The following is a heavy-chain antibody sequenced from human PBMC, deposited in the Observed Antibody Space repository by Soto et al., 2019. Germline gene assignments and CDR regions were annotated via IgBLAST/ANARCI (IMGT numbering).Heavy chain of an antibody. CDR2: IWYDGSNQ. CDR3: ARDLGAFNYGSAYFDY. D-gene: IGHD3-10*01. Sequence: GGSLRLSCAPSGFTFSTYGMHWVGQSPGKGLEWVAVIWYDGSNQYYADSVKGRFTISRDNSRNMLYLQMNSLRAEDTAVYYCARDLGAFNYGSAYFDYWGQGTPVTVSS. J-gene: IGHJ4*02. CDR1: GFTFSTYG. V-gene: IGHV3-33*01.